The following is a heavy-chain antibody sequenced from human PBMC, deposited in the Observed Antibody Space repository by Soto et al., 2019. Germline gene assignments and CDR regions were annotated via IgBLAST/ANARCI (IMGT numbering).Heavy chain of an antibody. D-gene: IGHD1-26*01. V-gene: IGHV3-53*01. CDR3: ARMDSGSHYFYGMDV. CDR2: IYSGGST. Sequence: GSLRLSCAASGFTVSSNYMSWVRQAPGKGLEWVSVIYSGGSTYYADSVKGRFTISRDNSKNTLYLQMNSLRAEDTAVYYCARMDSGSHYFYGMDVWGQGTTVTVSS. J-gene: IGHJ6*02. CDR1: GFTVSSNY.